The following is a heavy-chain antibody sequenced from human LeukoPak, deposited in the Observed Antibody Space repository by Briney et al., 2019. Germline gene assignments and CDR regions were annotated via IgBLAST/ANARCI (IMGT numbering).Heavy chain of an antibody. CDR2: INRDGTT. CDR3: ARGLDSWFGELFPYWYIDL. V-gene: IGHV4-34*01. J-gene: IGHJ2*01. Sequence: SETLSLTCAVYGGSLNDYYWSWIRQPPGKGLEWIGEINRDGTTNYNPSLKSRFTISVDTSKNQFSLKLSSVTAADTAVYYCARGLDSWFGELFPYWYIDLWGRGTLVTVSS. D-gene: IGHD3-10*01. CDR1: GGSLNDYY.